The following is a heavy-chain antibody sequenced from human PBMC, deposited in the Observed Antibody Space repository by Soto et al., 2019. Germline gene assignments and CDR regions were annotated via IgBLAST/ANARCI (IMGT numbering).Heavy chain of an antibody. V-gene: IGHV4-4*02. CDR3: TRGEATSGGRFDP. CDR1: SGSISSRNW. D-gene: IGHD3-16*01. CDR2: IYHSGST. Sequence: QVQLQESGPGLVKSSGTLSLTCAVSSGSISSRNWWSWVRQPPGRGLEWIGEIYHSGSTNYNPSLMSRVTISVDKSKNQFSLKLSSVTAADTALYYCTRGEATSGGRFDPWGQGTLVTVSS. J-gene: IGHJ5*02.